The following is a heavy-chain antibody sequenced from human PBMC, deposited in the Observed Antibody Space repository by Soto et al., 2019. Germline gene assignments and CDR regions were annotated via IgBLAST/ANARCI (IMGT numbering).Heavy chain of an antibody. CDR3: ASTYYYSRGPGY. V-gene: IGHV3-33*01. J-gene: IGHJ4*02. D-gene: IGHD3-22*01. CDR1: GFTFSSYG. Sequence: QVQLVESGGGVVQPGRSLRLSCAASGFTFSSYGMHWVRQAPGKGLEWVAVIWYDGSNKYYADSVKGRFTISRDNSKNTLYLQMNSLRAEDTAVYYCASTYYYSRGPGYWGQGTLVTFSS. CDR2: IWYDGSNK.